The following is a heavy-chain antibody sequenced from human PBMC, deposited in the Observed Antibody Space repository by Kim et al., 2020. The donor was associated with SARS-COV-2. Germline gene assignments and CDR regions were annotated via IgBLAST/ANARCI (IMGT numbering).Heavy chain of an antibody. D-gene: IGHD3-9*01. Sequence: KVRFTISRDNAKNSLYLQMNSLRAEDTAVYYCARERFDILVGFYYYGMDVWGQGTTVTVSS. V-gene: IGHV3-11*06. CDR3: ARERFDILVGFYYYGMDV. J-gene: IGHJ6*02.